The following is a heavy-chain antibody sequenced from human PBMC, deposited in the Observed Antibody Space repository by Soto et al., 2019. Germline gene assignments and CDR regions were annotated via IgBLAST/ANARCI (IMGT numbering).Heavy chain of an antibody. CDR3: ARDLGVALATLTLDY. V-gene: IGHV3-21*01. CDR1: GFTFSSYA. Sequence: PGGSLRLSCAASGFTFSSYAMSWVRQAPGKGLEGVSDITTSSSFRFYADSVKGRFTISRDDAKNSLYLQMNSLRAGDTGVYYCARDLGVALATLTLDYWGQGTLVTVSS. CDR2: ITTSSSFR. J-gene: IGHJ4*02. D-gene: IGHD2-15*01.